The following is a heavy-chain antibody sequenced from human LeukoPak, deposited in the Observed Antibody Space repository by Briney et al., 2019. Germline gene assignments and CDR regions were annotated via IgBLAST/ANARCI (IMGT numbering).Heavy chain of an antibody. D-gene: IGHD1-7*01. J-gene: IGHJ5*02. CDR1: GFTFNAYS. V-gene: IGHV3-21*01. CDR3: MRGATDTTRWFDP. CDR2: ISRASESI. Sequence: PGGSLRLSCSASGFTFNAYSVGWVRQARGKGVGWVSIISRASESIFSADSVKGRFTISSANAKNSLYLQMNGLRAEDTAAYYCMRGATDTTRWFDPWGQGTLVTVSS.